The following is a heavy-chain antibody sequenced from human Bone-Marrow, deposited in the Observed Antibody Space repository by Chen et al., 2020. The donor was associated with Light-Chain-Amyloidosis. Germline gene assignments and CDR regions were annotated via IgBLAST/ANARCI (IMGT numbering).Heavy chain of an antibody. D-gene: IGHD3-9*01. J-gene: IGHJ3*02. V-gene: IGHV3-23*01. CDR3: AKDISYDDILPGYPADAFDI. Sequence: GLEWVSTISGSGGSRYYGDSVKGRLTISRDNSKNALFLQMNSLRAEDTAVYYCAKDISYDDILPGYPADAFDIWGRGTMVTVSS. CDR2: ISGSGGSR.